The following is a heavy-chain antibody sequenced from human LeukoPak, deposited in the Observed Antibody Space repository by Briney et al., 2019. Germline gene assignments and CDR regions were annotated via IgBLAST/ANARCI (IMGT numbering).Heavy chain of an antibody. Sequence: PSETLSLTCTVSGGSISSNYWSWIRQPPGKGLEWVGYIYYSGSTNYNPSLKSRVTISVDTSKNQFSLKLSSVTAADTAVYYCARMVYYDILTGYPTGAFDIWGQGTMVTVSS. D-gene: IGHD3-9*01. CDR2: IYYSGST. V-gene: IGHV4-59*01. CDR3: ARMVYYDILTGYPTGAFDI. CDR1: GGSISSNY. J-gene: IGHJ3*02.